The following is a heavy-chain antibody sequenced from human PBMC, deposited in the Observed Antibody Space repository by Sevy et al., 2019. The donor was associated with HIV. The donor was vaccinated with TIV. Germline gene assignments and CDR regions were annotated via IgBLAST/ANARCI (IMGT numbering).Heavy chain of an antibody. CDR2: IYSGGST. CDR1: GFTVSSNY. J-gene: IGHJ1*01. Sequence: GGFLRLSCAASGFTVSSNYMSWVRQAPGKGLEWVSVIYSGGSTYYADSVKGRFTISRDNSKNTLYLQMNSLRAEDTAVYYCARVNYDFWRGTTEYFQHWGQGTLVTVSS. V-gene: IGHV3-53*01. D-gene: IGHD3-3*01. CDR3: ARVNYDFWRGTTEYFQH.